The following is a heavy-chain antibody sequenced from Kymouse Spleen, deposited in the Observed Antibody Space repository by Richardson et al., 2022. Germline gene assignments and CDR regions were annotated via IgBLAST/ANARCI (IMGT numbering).Heavy chain of an antibody. CDR3: ARGRDYDILTGYPYFDY. CDR2: INHSGST. D-gene: IGHD3-9*01. Sequence: QVQLQQWGAGLLKPSETLSLTCAVYGGSFSGYYWSWIRQPPGKGLEWIGEINHSGSTNYNPSLKSRVTISVDTSKNQFSLKLSSVTAADTAVYYCARGRDYDILTGYPYFDYWGQGTLVTVSS. V-gene: IGHV4-34*01. CDR1: GGSFSGYY. J-gene: IGHJ4*02.